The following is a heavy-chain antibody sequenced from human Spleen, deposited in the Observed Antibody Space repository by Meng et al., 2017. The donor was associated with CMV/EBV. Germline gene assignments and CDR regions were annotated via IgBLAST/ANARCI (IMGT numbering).Heavy chain of an antibody. V-gene: IGHV1-2*02. CDR3: ARRRYSGYDYPWDY. D-gene: IGHD5-12*01. CDR1: GYTFTGYY. Sequence: ASVKVSCKASGYTFTGYYMHWVRQAPGQGLEWMGWINPNSGGANYAQKFQGRVTITADKSTSTAYMELSSLRSEDTAVYYCARRRYSGYDYPWDYWGQGTLVTVSS. CDR2: INPNSGGA. J-gene: IGHJ4*02.